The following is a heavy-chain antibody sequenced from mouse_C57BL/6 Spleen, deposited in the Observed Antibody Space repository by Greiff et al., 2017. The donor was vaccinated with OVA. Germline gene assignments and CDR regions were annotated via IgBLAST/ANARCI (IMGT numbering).Heavy chain of an antibody. CDR3: ARWPDGYYSWFAY. CDR2: ISDGGSYT. D-gene: IGHD2-3*01. J-gene: IGHJ3*01. Sequence: EVQVVESGGGLVKPGGSLKLSCAASGFTFSSYAMSWVRQTPEKRLEWVATISDGGSYTYYPDNVKGRFTISRDNAKNNLYLQMSHLKSEDTAMYYCARWPDGYYSWFAYWGQGTLVTVSA. CDR1: GFTFSSYA. V-gene: IGHV5-4*01.